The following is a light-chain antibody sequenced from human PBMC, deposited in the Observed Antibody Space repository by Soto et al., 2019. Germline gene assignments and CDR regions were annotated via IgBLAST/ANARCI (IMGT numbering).Light chain of an antibody. J-gene: IGKJ2*01. Sequence: DIQMTQSPSSLSASVGDRVTITCRASQGIRNGLGWYQQKPGKDPKRLIYAASSLQSGVPSRFSGSGSGTEVSLTISSLEPEDCATYYCLQHNSSPYTFGQGTKLEIK. CDR1: QGIRNG. V-gene: IGKV1-17*01. CDR2: AAS. CDR3: LQHNSSPYT.